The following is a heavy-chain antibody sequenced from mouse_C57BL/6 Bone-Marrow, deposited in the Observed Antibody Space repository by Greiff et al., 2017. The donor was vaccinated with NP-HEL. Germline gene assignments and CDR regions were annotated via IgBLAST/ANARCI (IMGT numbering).Heavy chain of an antibody. D-gene: IGHD1-1*01. J-gene: IGHJ4*01. CDR3: ARGDYGSSRFGYALDY. CDR1: GYAFSSYW. CDR2: IYPGDGDT. V-gene: IGHV1-80*01. Sequence: VQLQQSGAELVKPGASVKISCKASGYAFSSYWMNWVKERPGKGLEWIGQIYPGDGDTKYNGKFKGKATLTADKSSSTAYMQVSSLPSADAAVYFCARGDYGSSRFGYALDYWGRGTSATVSS.